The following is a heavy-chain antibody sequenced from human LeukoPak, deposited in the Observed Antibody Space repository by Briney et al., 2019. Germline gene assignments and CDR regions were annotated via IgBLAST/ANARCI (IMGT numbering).Heavy chain of an antibody. D-gene: IGHD3-22*01. V-gene: IGHV1-69*01. CDR2: IIPIFGTA. CDR3: ASGYYSDGSGYSPADY. J-gene: IGHJ4*02. Sequence: ASVKVSCKASGGTFSSYAISWVRQAPGQGLEWMGGIIPIFGTANYAQKFRGRVTITADESTSTAYMELRRLRSDDTAVYYCASGYYSDGSGYSPADYWGQGTRVTVSS. CDR1: GGTFSSYA.